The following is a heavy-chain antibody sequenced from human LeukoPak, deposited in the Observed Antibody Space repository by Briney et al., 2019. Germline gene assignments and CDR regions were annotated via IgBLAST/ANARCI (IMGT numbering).Heavy chain of an antibody. CDR2: INHSGST. D-gene: IGHD3-10*01. CDR3: ARGRGTMVRGVTQWNDY. CDR1: GGSFSGYY. J-gene: IGHJ4*02. V-gene: IGHV4-34*01. Sequence: SETLSLTCAVHGGSFSGYYWSWIRQPPGKGLEWIGEINHSGSTNYNPSLKSRVTISVDTSKNQFSLKLSSVTAADTAVYYCARGRGTMVRGVTQWNDYWGQGTLVTVSS.